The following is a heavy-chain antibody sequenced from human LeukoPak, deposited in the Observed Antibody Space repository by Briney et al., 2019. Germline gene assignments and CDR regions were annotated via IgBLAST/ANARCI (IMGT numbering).Heavy chain of an antibody. D-gene: IGHD6-13*01. Sequence: GGSLRLSCAASGFTFSDSFMFWVRQAPGKGLEWVGRSRNKADSYTAEYAASVKGRFTISRDESKNSLYLQISSLETEDAAVYYCATSSWYRLAYWGQGSLVTVSS. CDR1: GFTFSDSF. CDR2: SRNKADSYTA. CDR3: ATSSWYRLAY. J-gene: IGHJ4*02. V-gene: IGHV3-72*01.